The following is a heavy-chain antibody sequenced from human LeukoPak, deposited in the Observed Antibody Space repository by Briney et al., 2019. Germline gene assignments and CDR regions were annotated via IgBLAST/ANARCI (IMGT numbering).Heavy chain of an antibody. V-gene: IGHV3-33*01. J-gene: IGHJ5*02. CDR2: IWYGGSNK. CDR1: GFTFSSYG. D-gene: IGHD3-22*01. Sequence: PGRSLRLSCAASGFTFSSYGMHWVRQAPGKGLEWVAVIWYGGSNKYYADSVKGRFTISRDNSKNTLYLQMNSLRAEDTAVYYCARVDYYDSSGLAPWGQGTLVTVSS. CDR3: ARVDYYDSSGLAP.